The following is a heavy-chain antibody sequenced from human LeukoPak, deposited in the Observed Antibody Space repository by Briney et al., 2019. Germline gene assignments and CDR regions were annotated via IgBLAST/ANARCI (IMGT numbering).Heavy chain of an antibody. CDR1: GFTFSSYA. J-gene: IGHJ4*02. Sequence: GGSLRLSCAASGFTFSSYAMSWVRQAPGKGLEWVSAISGSGGSTYYADSVKGRFTISRDNSKNTLYLQMNSLRAEDTAVYYCARDTDRNYYDFWSGYPYWGQGTLVTVSS. V-gene: IGHV3-23*01. CDR2: ISGSGGST. D-gene: IGHD3-3*01. CDR3: ARDTDRNYYDFWSGYPY.